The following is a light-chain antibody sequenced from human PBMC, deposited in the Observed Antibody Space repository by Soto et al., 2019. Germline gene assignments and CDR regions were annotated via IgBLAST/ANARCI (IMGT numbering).Light chain of an antibody. V-gene: IGKV3-11*01. CDR3: QQRSNPFT. CDR1: QSIASSY. J-gene: IGKJ3*01. CDR2: RTF. Sequence: EIVLTQSPGTLSLSPGERATLSCRASQSIASSYLAWYQQKPGQPPRLLLYRTFNRATGIPARFSGSGSGTDFTLTISSLEPEDFAVYYCQQRSNPFTFGPGTKVDIK.